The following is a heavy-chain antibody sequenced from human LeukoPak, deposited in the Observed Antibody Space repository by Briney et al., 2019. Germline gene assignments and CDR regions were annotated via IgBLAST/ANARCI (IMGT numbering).Heavy chain of an antibody. CDR2: IIPILGIA. V-gene: IGHV1-69*04. CDR3: ARDCSSTSCSYYYYYGMDV. Sequence: SVKVSCKASGGTFSSYAISWVRQAPGQGLEWMGRIIPILGIANYAQKFQGRVTITADKSTSTAYMELSSLRSEDPAVYYCARDCSSTSCSYYYYYGMDVWGQGTTVTVSS. D-gene: IGHD2-2*01. CDR1: GGTFSSYA. J-gene: IGHJ6*02.